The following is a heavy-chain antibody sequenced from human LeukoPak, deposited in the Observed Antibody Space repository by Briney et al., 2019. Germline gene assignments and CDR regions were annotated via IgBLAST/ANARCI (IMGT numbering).Heavy chain of an antibody. V-gene: IGHV4-59*02. CDR2: IYNSGIT. J-gene: IGHJ6*03. CDR3: ARDHLPAGAPGYYMDV. Sequence: SETLPLTCTVSGGFVSSHFWSWIRQPPGKGLEWIGYIYNSGITNYNPSLKSRVTMSVDTSKNQFSLMLRSVTAADTAVYYCARDHLPAGAPGYYMDVWGKGTTVTVSS. D-gene: IGHD4/OR15-4a*01. CDR1: GGFVSSHF.